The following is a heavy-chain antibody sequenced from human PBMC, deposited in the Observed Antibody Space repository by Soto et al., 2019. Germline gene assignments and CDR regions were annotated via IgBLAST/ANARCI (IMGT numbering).Heavy chain of an antibody. J-gene: IGHJ5*02. D-gene: IGHD5-12*01. Sequence: SETLSLTCAVSGGSISSSNWWSWVRQPPGKGLEWIGEIYHSGSTNYNPSLKSRVTISVDKSKNQFSLKLSSVTAADTAVYYCARAPNSGSVSNWFDPWGQGTLVIVSS. CDR2: IYHSGST. CDR3: ARAPNSGSVSNWFDP. V-gene: IGHV4-4*02. CDR1: GGSISSSNW.